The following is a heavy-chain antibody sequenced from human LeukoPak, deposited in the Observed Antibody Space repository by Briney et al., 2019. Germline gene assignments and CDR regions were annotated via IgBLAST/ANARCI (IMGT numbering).Heavy chain of an antibody. CDR2: IKEDGSER. Sequence: GGSLRLSCEGSAFIFSGHWMSWVRQTPGKGLEWVASIKEDGSERQYVDSVKGRFSISRDNTKGSLFLQLNSLRAEDTAVYYCARDNNPLYDSSGYLVGFVSFDYWGQGTLVTVSS. CDR1: AFIFSGHW. J-gene: IGHJ4*02. V-gene: IGHV3-7*03. CDR3: ARDNNPLYDSSGYLVGFVSFDY. D-gene: IGHD3-22*01.